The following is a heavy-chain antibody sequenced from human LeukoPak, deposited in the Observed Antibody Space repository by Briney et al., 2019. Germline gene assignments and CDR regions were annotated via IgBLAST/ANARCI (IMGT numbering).Heavy chain of an antibody. Sequence: SETLSLTCTVSGYSISSGYYWGWIRQPPGKGLEWIGSIYHSGSTYYNPSLKSRVTISVDTSKNQFSLKPNSVTAADTAVYYCARVGGGYYGSGSSQYNWFDPWGQGTLVTVSS. V-gene: IGHV4-38-2*02. CDR3: ARVGGGYYGSGSSQYNWFDP. CDR2: IYHSGST. D-gene: IGHD3-10*01. J-gene: IGHJ5*02. CDR1: GYSISSGYY.